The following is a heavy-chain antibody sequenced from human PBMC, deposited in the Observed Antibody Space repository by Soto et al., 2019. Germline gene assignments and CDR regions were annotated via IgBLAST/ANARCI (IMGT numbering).Heavy chain of an antibody. CDR2: ISAYNGNT. D-gene: IGHD1-26*01. CDR1: GYTFTSYG. J-gene: IGHJ4*02. V-gene: IGHV1-18*01. Sequence: GASVKVSCKASGYTFTSYGISCVRQAPGQGLEWMGWISAYNGNTKYAQKLQGRVTMTTDTSTSTAYMELRSLRSGDTAVYYCARDAAVGLFDYWGQGTLVTVSS. CDR3: ARDAAVGLFDY.